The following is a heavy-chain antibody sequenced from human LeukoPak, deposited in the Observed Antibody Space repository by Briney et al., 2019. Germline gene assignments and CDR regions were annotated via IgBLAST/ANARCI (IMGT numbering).Heavy chain of an antibody. CDR1: GGSISSGSYY. Sequence: PSETLSLTCTVSGGSISSGSYYWSCIRQPAGKGLEWIGRIYTSGSTNYNPSLKSRVTISEDTSTHQFSLKRSSVTAADTAVYYCARGHSHCSSTSCYVYYYYYYYMDVWGKGTTVTVSS. CDR2: IYTSGST. D-gene: IGHD2-2*01. V-gene: IGHV4-61*02. J-gene: IGHJ6*03. CDR3: ARGHSHCSSTSCYVYYYYYYYMDV.